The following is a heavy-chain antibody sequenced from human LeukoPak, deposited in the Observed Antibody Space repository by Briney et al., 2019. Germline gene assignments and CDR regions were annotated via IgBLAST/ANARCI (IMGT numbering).Heavy chain of an antibody. CDR3: AKDPSSSWVPGVDY. CDR1: GFAFSTYA. CDR2: ISYDGSSK. D-gene: IGHD6-13*01. V-gene: IGHV3-30-3*02. J-gene: IGHJ4*02. Sequence: PGGSLRLSCAASGFAFSTYAMHWVRQAPGKGLEWVAVISYDGSSKYYADSVKGRFTISRDNSKNTLYLQMNSLRAEDTAVYYCAKDPSSSWVPGVDYWGQGSHVTVSS.